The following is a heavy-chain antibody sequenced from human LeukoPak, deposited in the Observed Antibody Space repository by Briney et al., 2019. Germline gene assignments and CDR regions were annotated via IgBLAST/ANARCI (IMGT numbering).Heavy chain of an antibody. Sequence: GGSLRLSCAASGFNFDDYGMSWVRQAPGKGLEWVSGINWNGGSTGYADSVKGRFTISRDNAKNSLYLQMNSLRAEDTALYYCARRSLWFGELPPYYYYGMDVWGQGTTVTVSS. CDR3: ARRSLWFGELPPYYYYGMDV. V-gene: IGHV3-20*04. CDR1: GFNFDDYG. D-gene: IGHD3-10*01. CDR2: INWNGGST. J-gene: IGHJ6*02.